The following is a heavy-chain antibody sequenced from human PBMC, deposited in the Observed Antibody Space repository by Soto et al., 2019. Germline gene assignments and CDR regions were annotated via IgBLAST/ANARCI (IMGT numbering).Heavy chain of an antibody. D-gene: IGHD2-2*01. J-gene: IGHJ3*02. Sequence: GGSLRLSCAASGFTFSSYSMNWVRQAPGKGLEWVSSISSSNRYIYYADSMKGRITKSRDNTKNSLKLQKKSLRAEDTAVFYCAREDIVVVPAANVRAFDIWGQGTMVTVSS. V-gene: IGHV3-21*01. CDR1: GFTFSSYS. CDR3: AREDIVVVPAANVRAFDI. CDR2: ISSSNRYI.